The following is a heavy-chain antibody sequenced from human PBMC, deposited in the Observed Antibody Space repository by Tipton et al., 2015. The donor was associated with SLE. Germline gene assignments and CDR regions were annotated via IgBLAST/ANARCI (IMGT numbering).Heavy chain of an antibody. J-gene: IGHJ4*02. CDR3: ATTKSWSVFDY. V-gene: IGHV4-34*01. CDR1: GGSSGGYY. D-gene: IGHD1-26*01. CDR2: ISHNKNT. Sequence: TLSLTCAVYGGSSGGYYCNWIRQSPGKGLEWIGEISHNKNTNYNPSLKTRVTMSVDSSKNQFSLRLTSVTAADTGVYYCATTKSWSVFDYWGQGTLVTVFS.